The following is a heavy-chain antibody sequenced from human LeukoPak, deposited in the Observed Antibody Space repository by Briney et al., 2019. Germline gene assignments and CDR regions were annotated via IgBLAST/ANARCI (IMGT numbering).Heavy chain of an antibody. V-gene: IGHV4-34*01. D-gene: IGHD4-23*01. J-gene: IGHJ6*02. CDR2: IYHSGST. CDR3: ASDYGGRGHYYYGMDV. CDR1: GGSFSGYY. Sequence: SETLSLTCAVYGGSFSGYYWSWIRQPPGKGLEWIGYIYHSGSTYYNPSLKSRVTISVDRSKNQFSLKLSSVTAADTAVYYCASDYGGRGHYYYGMDVWGQGTTVTVSS.